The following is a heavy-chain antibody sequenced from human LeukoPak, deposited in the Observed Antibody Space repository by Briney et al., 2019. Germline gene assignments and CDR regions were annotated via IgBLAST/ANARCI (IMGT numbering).Heavy chain of an antibody. J-gene: IGHJ1*01. CDR3: ARGGPGYSSTWYARYFQH. CDR1: GYTFTSYY. D-gene: IGHD6-13*01. CDR2: INPSGGST. Sequence: ASVKVSCKASGYTFTSYYMHWVRQAPGQGLEWMGIINPSGGSTSYAQKFQGRVTMTRDTSTSTVYMELSSLRSEDTAVYYCARGGPGYSSTWYARYFQHWGQGTLVTVSS. V-gene: IGHV1-46*01.